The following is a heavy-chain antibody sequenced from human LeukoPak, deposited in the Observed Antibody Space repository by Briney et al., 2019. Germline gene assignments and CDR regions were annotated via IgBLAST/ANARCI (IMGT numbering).Heavy chain of an antibody. CDR1: GGSISSGGYY. CDR3: ARGGITWFDP. D-gene: IGHD2-15*01. Sequence: SQTLSLTCTVSGGSISSGGYYWSWIRQHPGKGLEWIGYIYYSGSTYYNPSLKSRVTISVDTSKNQFSLKLSSVTAAATAVYYCARGGITWFDPWGQGTLVTVSS. CDR2: IYYSGST. J-gene: IGHJ5*02. V-gene: IGHV4-31*03.